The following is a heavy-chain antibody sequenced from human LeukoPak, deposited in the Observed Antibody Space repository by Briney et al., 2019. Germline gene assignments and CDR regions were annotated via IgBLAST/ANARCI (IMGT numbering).Heavy chain of an antibody. V-gene: IGHV3-7*03. D-gene: IGHD3-10*01. CDR3: AKYYYGSGSYFDY. CDR2: IKQDGSEK. CDR1: GFTFSSYW. J-gene: IGHJ4*02. Sequence: GGSLRLSCAASGFTFSSYWMSWVRQAPGKGLEWVANIKQDGSEKYYVDSVKGRFTISRDNAKNSLYLQMNSLRAEDTAVYYCAKYYYGSGSYFDYWGQGTLVTVSS.